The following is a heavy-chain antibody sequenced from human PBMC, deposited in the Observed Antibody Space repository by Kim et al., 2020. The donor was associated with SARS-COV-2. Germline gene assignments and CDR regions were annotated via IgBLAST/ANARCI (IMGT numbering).Heavy chain of an antibody. V-gene: IGHV6-1*01. J-gene: IGHJ3*02. Sequence: YNDYAVSVKSRITINPDTSKNHFSLQLNSVTPEYTAVYYCARFQQNAFDIWGQGTLVTVSS. CDR3: ARFQQNAFDI. CDR2: YN.